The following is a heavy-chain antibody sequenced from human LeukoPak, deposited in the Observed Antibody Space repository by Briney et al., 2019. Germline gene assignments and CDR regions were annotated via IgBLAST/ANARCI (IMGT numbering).Heavy chain of an antibody. J-gene: IGHJ4*02. CDR3: ARSSGGLGTDY. V-gene: IGHV1-2*02. CDR2: INPNSGGT. CDR1: GYTFTGYY. D-gene: IGHD7-27*01. Sequence: ASVKVSCKASGYTFTGYYMHWVRQAPGQGIESMGWINPNSGGTNYAQKFQGRVTMTRDTSISTAYMELSRLRSDDTAVYYCARSSGGLGTDYWGQGTLVTVSS.